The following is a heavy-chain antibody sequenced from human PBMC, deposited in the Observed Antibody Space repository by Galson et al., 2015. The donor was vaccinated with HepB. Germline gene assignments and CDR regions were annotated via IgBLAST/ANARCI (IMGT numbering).Heavy chain of an antibody. CDR1: GLSFSNAW. CDR3: TTGGDCSGHTCFSFGY. J-gene: IGHJ4*02. CDR2: IKDKAHGGTT. D-gene: IGHD2-15*01. V-gene: IGHV3-15*01. Sequence: SLRLSCAASGLSFSNAWMTWVRQAPGKGPEWVGRIKDKAHGGTTDYASPVKGRFTVSRDDSENTLYLQMNSLRTEDTALYYCTTGGDCSGHTCFSFGYWGQGTLVTVSS.